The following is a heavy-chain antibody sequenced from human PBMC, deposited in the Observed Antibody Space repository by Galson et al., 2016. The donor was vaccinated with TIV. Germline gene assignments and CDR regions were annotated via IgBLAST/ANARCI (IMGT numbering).Heavy chain of an antibody. CDR1: GGSVSRYY. J-gene: IGHJ4*02. CDR2: IFPDGTT. CDR3: ATVNTNSRKYFDY. V-gene: IGHV4-4*07. D-gene: IGHD5-18*01. Sequence: LSLTCSVSGGSVSRYYWSWVRQSPGKGLEWIGRIFPDGTTTYNPSLKSRVAISVDTSRRQFSLRLRSVTAADTALYYCATVNTNSRKYFDYWGQGIQVTVS.